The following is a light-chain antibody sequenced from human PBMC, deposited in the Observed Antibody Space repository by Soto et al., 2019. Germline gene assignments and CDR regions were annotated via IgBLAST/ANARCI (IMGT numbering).Light chain of an antibody. Sequence: EIVLTQSPGTLSLSPGERATLSCRASESVSSTSLAWYQQKPGQAPRLLMYGVSSRATCIPDRFSGSGSGTDFTLTINRLEPEDFAVYFCQQYDNSVWTFGQGTKVEIK. CDR3: QQYDNSVWT. CDR2: GVS. V-gene: IGKV3-20*01. J-gene: IGKJ1*01. CDR1: ESVSSTS.